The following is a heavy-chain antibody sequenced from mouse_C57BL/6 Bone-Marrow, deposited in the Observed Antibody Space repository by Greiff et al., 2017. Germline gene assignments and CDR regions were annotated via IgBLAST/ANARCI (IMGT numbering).Heavy chain of an antibody. J-gene: IGHJ1*03. D-gene: IGHD1-1*01. CDR2: INPNNGGT. V-gene: IGHV1-26*01. Sequence: VQLQQSGPELVKPGASVKISCKASGYTFTDYYMNWVKQSHGKSLEWIGDINPNNGGTSYNQKFKGKATLTVDKSSSTAYMEIRSLTSENSAVYYGARDSCGSSYWYFDVWGTGTTVTVSS. CDR3: ARDSCGSSYWYFDV. CDR1: GYTFTDYY.